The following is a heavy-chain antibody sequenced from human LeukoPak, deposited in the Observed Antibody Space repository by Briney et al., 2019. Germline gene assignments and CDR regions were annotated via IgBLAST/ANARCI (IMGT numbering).Heavy chain of an antibody. D-gene: IGHD3-16*01. V-gene: IGHV4-34*01. Sequence: SETLSLACAVYGGSFSGYYWSWIRQPPGKGLEWIGEINHSGSTNYNPSLKSRVTISVDTSKNQFSLKLSSVTAADTAVYYCAREYTWGLYWGQGTLVTVSS. CDR2: INHSGST. CDR1: GGSFSGYY. J-gene: IGHJ4*02. CDR3: AREYTWGLY.